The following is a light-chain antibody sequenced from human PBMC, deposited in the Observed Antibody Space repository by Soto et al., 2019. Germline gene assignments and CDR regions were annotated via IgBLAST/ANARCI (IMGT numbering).Light chain of an antibody. CDR1: QSISSY. Sequence: EIQMTQSPSSLSASVGDRVTITCRASQSISSYLNWYKQKPGKASNLLIYAASSVQSGVPSRFSGSGSGKDFTLTISSLQPEDFATYFCQQSYSTLTVGPGTNV. V-gene: IGKV1-39*01. CDR3: QQSYSTLT. J-gene: IGKJ3*01. CDR2: AAS.